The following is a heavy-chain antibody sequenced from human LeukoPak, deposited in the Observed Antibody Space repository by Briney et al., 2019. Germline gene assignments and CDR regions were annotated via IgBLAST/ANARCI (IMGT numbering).Heavy chain of an antibody. D-gene: IGHD6-13*01. CDR1: GYTFTSYG. J-gene: IGHJ4*02. CDR2: IRAYNGNT. V-gene: IGHV1-18*01. CDR3: ARDVYSIAAAGTFDY. Sequence: ASVKVSCKASGYTFTSYGISWVRQAPGQGLEWMGWIRAYNGNTNYAQKLQGRVTMTTDTSTSTAYMELRSLRSDDTAVYYCARDVYSIAAAGTFDYWGQGTLVTVSS.